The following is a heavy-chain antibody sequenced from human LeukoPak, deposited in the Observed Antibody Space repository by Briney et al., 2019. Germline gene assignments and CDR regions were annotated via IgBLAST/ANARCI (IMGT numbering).Heavy chain of an antibody. CDR1: GYTFTDYY. J-gene: IGHJ4*02. Sequence: ASVKVSCKASGYTFTDYYIHWVRQAPGQGLEWMGWINPNSGGTIYAQKFQGRVTMTRDTSISAAYMDLSSLRSDDTAVYYCARHRSSGRDFDYWGQGTLVTVSS. CDR3: ARHRSSGRDFDY. V-gene: IGHV1-2*02. CDR2: INPNSGGT. D-gene: IGHD6-19*01.